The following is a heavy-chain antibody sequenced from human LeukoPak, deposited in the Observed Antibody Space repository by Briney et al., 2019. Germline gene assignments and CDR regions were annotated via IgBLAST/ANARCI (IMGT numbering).Heavy chain of an antibody. D-gene: IGHD5-24*01. J-gene: IGHJ6*02. CDR3: ARGQIEMATIMDYYYGMDV. Sequence: SQTLSLTCAISGDSVSSNSAAWNWIRQSPSRGLEWLGRTYYRSKWYHDYAVSVKSRVTINPDTSKNQFSLQLNSVTPEDTAVYYCARGQIEMATIMDYYYGMDVWGQGTTVTVSS. CDR1: GDSVSSNSAA. V-gene: IGHV6-1*01. CDR2: TYYRSKWYH.